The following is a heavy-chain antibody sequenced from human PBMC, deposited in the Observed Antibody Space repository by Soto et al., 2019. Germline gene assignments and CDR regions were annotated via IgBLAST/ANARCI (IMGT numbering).Heavy chain of an antibody. J-gene: IGHJ4*02. CDR1: GYTFTSYA. Sequence: QVQLVQSGAEVKKPGASVKVSCKASGYTFTSYALHWVRQAPGQRLEWMGWINAGNGNTKYSQKFQGRVTITRDTSASTAYMELSSLRSEDTAVYYCARGPGGPDGPGDYWGQGTLVTVSS. V-gene: IGHV1-3*01. CDR2: INAGNGNT. D-gene: IGHD2-15*01. CDR3: ARGPGGPDGPGDY.